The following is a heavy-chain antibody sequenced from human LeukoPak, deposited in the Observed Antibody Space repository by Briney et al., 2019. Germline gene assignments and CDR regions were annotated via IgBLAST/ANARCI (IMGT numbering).Heavy chain of an antibody. CDR1: GFTFSSYA. V-gene: IGHV3-23*01. CDR3: ARDPPRAAWVFDY. Sequence: GGSLRLSCAASGFTFSSYAMSWVRQAPGKELEWVSAITSGGGTTYYAGSVKGRFTISRDNSKNTLYLQMNSLRAEDTAVYYCARDPPRAAWVFDYWGQGTLVSVSS. CDR2: ITSGGGTT. D-gene: IGHD6-25*01. J-gene: IGHJ4*02.